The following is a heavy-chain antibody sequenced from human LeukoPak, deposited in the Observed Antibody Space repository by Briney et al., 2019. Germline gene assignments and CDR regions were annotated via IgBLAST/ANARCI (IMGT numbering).Heavy chain of an antibody. CDR3: VRGRIVVVVAATQRRYFDL. J-gene: IGHJ2*01. D-gene: IGHD2-15*01. CDR1: GGSFSGYY. V-gene: IGHV4-34*01. CDR2: INHSGST. Sequence: TSETLSLTCAVYGGSFSGYYWSWIRQPPGKGLEWIGEINHSGSTNYNPSLTSRVTIPVDTSKNQFSLKLSSVTAADTAVYYCVRGRIVVVVAATQRRYFDLWGRGTLVTVSS.